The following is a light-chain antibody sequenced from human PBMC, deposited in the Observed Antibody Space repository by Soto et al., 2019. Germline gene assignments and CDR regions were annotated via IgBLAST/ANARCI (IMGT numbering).Light chain of an antibody. J-gene: IGKJ4*01. V-gene: IGKV1-12*01. Sequence: DIQMTQSPSSVSASVGDSLTITCRASQGITSWVAWYQHKPGRAPKLLIYAASRLQSGVQSRFSGSGSGTDVTLTISSLQPEDFGTYYCQQTSSFPLTLGGGTKVEIK. CDR3: QQTSSFPLT. CDR1: QGITSW. CDR2: AAS.